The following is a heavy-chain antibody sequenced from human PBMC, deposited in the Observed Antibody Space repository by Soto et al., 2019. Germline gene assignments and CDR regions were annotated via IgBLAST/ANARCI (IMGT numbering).Heavy chain of an antibody. CDR1: GFTFSSYS. CDR2: ISSSSSTI. J-gene: IGHJ2*01. V-gene: IGHV3-48*01. CDR3: AREDYGYYDILTGYYKGNYWYFDL. Sequence: GGSLRLSCAASGFTFSSYSMNWVRQAPGKGLEWVSYISSSSSTIYYADSVKGRFTISRDNSKNTLYLQMNSLRAEDTAVYYCAREDYGYYDILTGYYKGNYWYFDLWGRGTLVTVSS. D-gene: IGHD3-9*01.